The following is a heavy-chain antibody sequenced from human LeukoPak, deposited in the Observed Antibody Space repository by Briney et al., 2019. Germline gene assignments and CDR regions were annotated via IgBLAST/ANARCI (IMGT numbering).Heavy chain of an antibody. Sequence: GGSLRLSCAASGFTFDDYGMSWVRQAPGKGLEWVSGINWNGGSTGYADSVKGRFTISRDNAKNSLYLQMNSLRAEDSALYHCARDVDRYGAAAGTWVNWFDPWGQGTLVTVSS. V-gene: IGHV3-20*01. CDR3: ARDVDRYGAAAGTWVNWFDP. CDR1: GFTFDDYG. CDR2: INWNGGST. D-gene: IGHD6-13*01. J-gene: IGHJ5*02.